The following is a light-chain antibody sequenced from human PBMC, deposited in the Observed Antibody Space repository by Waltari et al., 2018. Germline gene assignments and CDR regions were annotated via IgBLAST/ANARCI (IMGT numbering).Light chain of an antibody. V-gene: IGLV2-23*02. CDR2: EVK. J-gene: IGLJ1*01. CDR3: CSFTSSSTYV. Sequence: QSALTQPASVSASPGQSITVSCSGSISDIGLFKVVSWFQQYPGKPPRLIIYEVKKRRPGISDLFAATKSGNVASLTISGLQADDEADYYCCSFTSSSTYVFGSGTTVTVL. CDR1: ISDIGLFKV.